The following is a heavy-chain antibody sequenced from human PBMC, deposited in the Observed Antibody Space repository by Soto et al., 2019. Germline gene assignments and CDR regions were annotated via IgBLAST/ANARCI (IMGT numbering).Heavy chain of an antibody. CDR3: ARETLRYCSGCSCYHYDY. Sequence: QVQLVESGGGVVQPGRSLRLSCAASGFTFSSYGMHWVRQAPGKGLEWVAVIWYDGSNKYYADSVKGRFTISRDNSKNTLYLQMNSLRAEDTAVYYCARETLRYCSGCSCYHYDYWGQGTLVTVSS. CDR1: GFTFSSYG. V-gene: IGHV3-33*01. J-gene: IGHJ4*02. CDR2: IWYDGSNK. D-gene: IGHD2-15*01.